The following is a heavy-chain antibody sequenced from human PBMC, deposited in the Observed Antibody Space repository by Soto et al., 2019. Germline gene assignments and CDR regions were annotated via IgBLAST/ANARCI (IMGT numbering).Heavy chain of an antibody. CDR3: AREKSTSLAVDY. CDR1: GGSISSYY. J-gene: IGHJ4*02. V-gene: IGHV4-4*07. Sequence: SETLSLTCTVSGGSISSYYWSWVRQPAGKGLEWIGRIYTSGSTNYNPSLKSRVTMSVDTSKNQFSLKLSSVTAADTAVYYCAREKSTSLAVDYWGQGTLVTVSS. D-gene: IGHD2-2*01. CDR2: IYTSGST.